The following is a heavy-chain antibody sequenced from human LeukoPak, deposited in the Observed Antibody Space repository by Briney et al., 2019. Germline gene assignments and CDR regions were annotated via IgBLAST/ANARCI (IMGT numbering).Heavy chain of an antibody. Sequence: PGGSLRLSCAASGFTFSSYAMSWVRQAPGKGLEWVSAISGSGGSTYYADSVKGRFTISRDNSKNTLYLQMNSLRAEDTAVYYCAKGQAITMIVALITCFDYWGQGTLVTVSS. J-gene: IGHJ4*02. D-gene: IGHD3-22*01. CDR2: ISGSGGST. V-gene: IGHV3-23*01. CDR3: AKGQAITMIVALITCFDY. CDR1: GFTFSSYA.